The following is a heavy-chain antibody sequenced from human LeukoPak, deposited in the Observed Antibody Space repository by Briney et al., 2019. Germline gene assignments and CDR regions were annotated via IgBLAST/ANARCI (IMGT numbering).Heavy chain of an antibody. Sequence: GGSLRLSCAASGFTFSSYAMSWVRQAPGKGLEWVSAISGSGGSTYYADSVKGRFTISRDNSKNTLYLQMNSLRAEDTAVYYCGTFWGTNGVCYKWGNDSFAYWGQGTLVTVSS. CDR2: ISGSGGST. V-gene: IGHV3-23*01. CDR3: GTFWGTNGVCYKWGNDSFAY. J-gene: IGHJ4*02. CDR1: GFTFSSYA. D-gene: IGHD2-8*01.